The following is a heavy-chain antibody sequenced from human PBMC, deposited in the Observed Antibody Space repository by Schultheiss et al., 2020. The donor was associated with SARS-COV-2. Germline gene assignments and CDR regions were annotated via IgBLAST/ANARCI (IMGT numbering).Heavy chain of an antibody. J-gene: IGHJ6*03. D-gene: IGHD3-9*01. CDR2: IYSGGST. V-gene: IGHV3-53*01. CDR1: GFTVSSNY. Sequence: GESLKISCAASGFTVSSNYMSWVRQAPGKGLEWVSVIYSGGSTYYADSVKGRFTISRDNAKNSLYLQMNSLRAEDTAVYYCARRAGMILSGYYYYMDVWGKGTTVTVSS. CDR3: ARRAGMILSGYYYYMDV.